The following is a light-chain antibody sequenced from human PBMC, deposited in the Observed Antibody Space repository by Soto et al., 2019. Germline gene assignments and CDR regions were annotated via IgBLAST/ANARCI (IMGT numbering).Light chain of an antibody. CDR3: QQYASSPET. Sequence: EIVLTQSPGTLSLSQGERATLSCRASQRVSSSYLACYQQKPGQAPRLLIYSTSSRATGIPDRFSGSGSGTDFTLTISRLEPEDFAVYYCQQYASSPETFGQGTKVDIK. J-gene: IGKJ1*01. CDR2: STS. V-gene: IGKV3-20*01. CDR1: QRVSSSY.